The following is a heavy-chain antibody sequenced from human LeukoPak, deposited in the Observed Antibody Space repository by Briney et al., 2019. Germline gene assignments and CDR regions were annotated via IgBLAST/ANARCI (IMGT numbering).Heavy chain of an antibody. CDR2: IYTSGST. D-gene: IGHD6-19*01. J-gene: IGHJ4*02. CDR1: GGSISSYY. V-gene: IGHV4-4*07. CDR3: ARDSSFKAVAGSSYYFDY. Sequence: SETLSLTCTVSGGSISSYYWSWIRQPAGKGLEWIGRIYTSGSTNYNPSLKSRVTMSVDTSKNQFSLKLSSVTAADTAVYYCARDSSFKAVAGSSYYFDYWGQGTLVTVSS.